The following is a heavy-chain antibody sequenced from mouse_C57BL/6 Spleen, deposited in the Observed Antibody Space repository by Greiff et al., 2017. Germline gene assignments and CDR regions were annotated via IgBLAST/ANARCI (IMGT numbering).Heavy chain of an antibody. CDR1: GFTFNTYA. CDR2: ISSKSSNYAT. J-gene: IGHJ4*01. V-gene: IGHV10-3*01. CDR3: VRGEGLLWPYYYAMDY. Sequence: EVQLVESGGGLVQPKGSLKLSCAASGFTFNTYAMHWVRQAPGKGLEWVARISSKSSNYATYYADSVKDRFTISRDDSQSMLYLQMNNLKTEDTAMYYGVRGEGLLWPYYYAMDYWGQGTSVTVSS. D-gene: IGHD2-1*01.